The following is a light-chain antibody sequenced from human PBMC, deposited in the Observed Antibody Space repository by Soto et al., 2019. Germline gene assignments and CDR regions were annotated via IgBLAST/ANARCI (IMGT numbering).Light chain of an antibody. V-gene: IGKV1-39*01. J-gene: IGKJ1*01. CDR1: HFVGSF. CDR3: QQTYETPRT. CDR2: GAT. Sequence: IQMTQSPSSLSASLGDRVTITCRASHFVGSFLNWYQQKTGEAPKRLVYGATSRKSGVPTRFRGSGSGTDFTLTISGLQPEDFATYYCQQTYETPRTFGQGTKV.